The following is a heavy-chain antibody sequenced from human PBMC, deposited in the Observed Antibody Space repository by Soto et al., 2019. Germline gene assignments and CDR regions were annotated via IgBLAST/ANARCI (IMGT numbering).Heavy chain of an antibody. CDR2: INHSGST. V-gene: IGHV4-34*01. Sequence: QVQLQQWGAGLLKPSETLSLTCAVYGGSFSGYYWSWIRQPPGKGLEWIGEINHSGSTNYNPSLKSRATISVDTSKNQFSLKLSSVTAADTAVYYCARGTRIIGWYLAYWGQGTLVTVSS. CDR3: ARGTRIIGWYLAY. D-gene: IGHD6-19*01. J-gene: IGHJ4*02. CDR1: GGSFSGYY.